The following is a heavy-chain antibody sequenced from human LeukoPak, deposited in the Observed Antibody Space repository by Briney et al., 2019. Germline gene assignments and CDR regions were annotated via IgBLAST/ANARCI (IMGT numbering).Heavy chain of an antibody. Sequence: SETLSLTCAVYGGSFSGYYWSWIRQPPGKGLEWIGEINHSGSTNYNPSLKSRVTISEDTSKNQFSLKLSSVTAADTAVYYCARDGANWFDPWGQGTLVTVSS. CDR3: ARDGANWFDP. CDR2: INHSGST. V-gene: IGHV4-34*01. J-gene: IGHJ5*02. CDR1: GGSFSGYY.